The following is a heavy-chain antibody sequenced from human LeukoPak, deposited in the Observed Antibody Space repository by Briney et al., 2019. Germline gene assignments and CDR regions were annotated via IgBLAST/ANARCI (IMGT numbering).Heavy chain of an antibody. CDR1: GYTFTGYY. V-gene: IGHV1-2*02. J-gene: IGHJ6*03. D-gene: IGHD1-7*01. Sequence: ASVKVSCKASGYTFTGYYMHWVRQAPVQGLEWMGWINPNSGGTNYAQKFQGRVTMTRDTSISTAYMELSRLRSDDTAVYYCARGLNFHYYYYYYMDVWGKGTTVTVSS. CDR2: INPNSGGT. CDR3: ARGLNFHYYYYYYMDV.